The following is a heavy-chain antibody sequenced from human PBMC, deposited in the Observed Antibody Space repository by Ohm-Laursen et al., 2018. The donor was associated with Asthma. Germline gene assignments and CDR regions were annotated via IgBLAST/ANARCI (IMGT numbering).Heavy chain of an antibody. V-gene: IGHV3-49*04. D-gene: IGHD2-8*01. CDR2: IRSKAYGGTT. Sequence: SLRLSCTASGFTFSSYAMSWVRQAPGKGLEWVGFIRSKAYGGTTEYAASVKGRFTISRDDSKSIAYLQMNSLKTEDTAVYYCTRNNGPYVQYFDYWGQGTLVTVSS. CDR3: TRNNGPYVQYFDY. CDR1: GFTFSSYA. J-gene: IGHJ4*02.